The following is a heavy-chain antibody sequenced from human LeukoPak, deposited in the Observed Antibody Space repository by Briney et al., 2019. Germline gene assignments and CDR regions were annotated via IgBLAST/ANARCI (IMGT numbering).Heavy chain of an antibody. J-gene: IGHJ4*02. V-gene: IGHV4-34*01. CDR3: ARAGTPRDGGYVVY. Sequence: SETLSLTCAVYGGSFSGYCWSWIRQPPGKGLEWIGEINHSGSTNYNPSLKSRVTISVDTSKNQFSLKLSSVTAADTAVYYCARAGTPRDGGYVVYWGQGTLVTVSS. CDR1: GGSFSGYC. CDR2: INHSGST. D-gene: IGHD5-12*01.